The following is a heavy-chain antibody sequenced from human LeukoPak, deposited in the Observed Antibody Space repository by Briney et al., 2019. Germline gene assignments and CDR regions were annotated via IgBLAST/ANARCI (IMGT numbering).Heavy chain of an antibody. CDR3: ASENEGDFQH. J-gene: IGHJ1*01. CDR1: GGSISSSSYS. CDR2: IYYSGGT. V-gene: IGHV4-39*07. D-gene: IGHD3-16*01. Sequence: SETLSLTCTVSGGSISSSSYSWGWIRQPPGKGLEWIGSIYYSGGTYYNPSLKSRVTISVDTSKNQFSLKLSSVTAADTAVYYCASENEGDFQHWGQGTLVTVSS.